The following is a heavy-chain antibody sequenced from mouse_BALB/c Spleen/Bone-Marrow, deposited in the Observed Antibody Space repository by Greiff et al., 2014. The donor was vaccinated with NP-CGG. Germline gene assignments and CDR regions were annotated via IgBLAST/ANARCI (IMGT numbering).Heavy chain of an antibody. CDR2: INPDSRTI. CDR1: GFDFSRYW. D-gene: IGHD1-1*01. CDR3: ARPDYYGYLNY. V-gene: IGHV4-1*02. Sequence: EVKLMESGGGLVQPGGSLKLSCAASGFDFSRYWMSWVRQAPGKGLEWIGEINPDSRTINYSPSLKDKFIISRGNAKNTLYLRLNKVRSEDTALYYCARPDYYGYLNYWGQGTTLTVSS. J-gene: IGHJ2*01.